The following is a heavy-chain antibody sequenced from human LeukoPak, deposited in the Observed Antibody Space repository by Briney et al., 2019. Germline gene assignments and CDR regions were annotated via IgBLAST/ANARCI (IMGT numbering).Heavy chain of an antibody. V-gene: IGHV3-23*01. J-gene: IGHJ4*02. Sequence: AGGSLRLSCAASGFTFSSYSMNWVRQAPGKGLEWVSAISGSGGSTYYADSVKGRFTISRDNSKNTLYLQMNSLRAEDTAVYYCAKDCVVWTGDLYFDYWGQGTLVTVSS. D-gene: IGHD3/OR15-3a*01. CDR1: GFTFSSYS. CDR2: ISGSGGST. CDR3: AKDCVVWTGDLYFDY.